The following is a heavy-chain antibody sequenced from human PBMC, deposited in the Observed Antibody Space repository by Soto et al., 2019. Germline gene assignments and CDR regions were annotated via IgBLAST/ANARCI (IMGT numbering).Heavy chain of an antibody. Sequence: LTCAVYGGFLSESYWTWIRQPPGKGLEWIGEINHVGGTNYNPPLKSRVTMSVDTSQNQFSLRLISVTAADTAMYFCVRIRYQLPSSVLWLDPWGQGTPVTVSS. CDR2: INHVGGT. J-gene: IGHJ5*02. CDR3: VRIRYQLPSSVLWLDP. D-gene: IGHD3-16*01. CDR1: GGFLSESY. V-gene: IGHV4-34*01.